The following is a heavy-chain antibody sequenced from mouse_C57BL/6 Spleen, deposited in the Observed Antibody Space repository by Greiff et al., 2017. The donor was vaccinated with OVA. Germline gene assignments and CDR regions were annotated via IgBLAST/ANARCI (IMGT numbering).Heavy chain of an antibody. CDR3: AREGITTNFDY. CDR1: GYTFTSYW. J-gene: IGHJ2*01. V-gene: IGHV1-61*01. CDR2: IYPSDSAT. Sequence: QVQLQQPGAELVRPGSSVKLSCKASGYTFTSYWTDWVQQRPGQGLEWIGNIYPSDSATHYTQKFKDKATLTVDKSSSTAYMQLDSMTSEDSAVYYCAREGITTNFDYWGQGTTLTVSS. D-gene: IGHD1-1*01.